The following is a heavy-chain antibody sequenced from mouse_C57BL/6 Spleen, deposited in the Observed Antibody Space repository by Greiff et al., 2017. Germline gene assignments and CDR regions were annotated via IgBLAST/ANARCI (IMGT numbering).Heavy chain of an antibody. Sequence: TLKVSGPGILQPSQTLSLTGAFSGFSLSTFGMGVGWIRQPSGKGLEWLAHIWWDDDKYYNPALKSRLTISKDISKNQVLLKIANVDTADTATYYCARSYYYGHYWYFHVWGTGTTSTVSS. V-gene: IGHV8-8*01. CDR2: IWWDDDK. CDR3: ARSYYYGHYWYFHV. CDR1: GFSLSTFGMG. D-gene: IGHD1-1*01. J-gene: IGHJ1*03.